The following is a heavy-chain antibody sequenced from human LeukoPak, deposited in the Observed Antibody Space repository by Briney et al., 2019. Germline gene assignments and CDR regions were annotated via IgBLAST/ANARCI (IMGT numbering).Heavy chain of an antibody. Sequence: PSETLSLTCTVSGGSISSSSYYWGWIRQPPGKGLEWIGSIYYSGSTYYNPSLKSRVTISVDTSKNQFSLKLSSVTAADTAVYYCARRFGAARDDYMDVWGKGTTVTVSS. D-gene: IGHD3-16*01. CDR2: IYYSGST. CDR1: GGSISSSSYY. V-gene: IGHV4-39*07. CDR3: ARRFGAARDDYMDV. J-gene: IGHJ6*03.